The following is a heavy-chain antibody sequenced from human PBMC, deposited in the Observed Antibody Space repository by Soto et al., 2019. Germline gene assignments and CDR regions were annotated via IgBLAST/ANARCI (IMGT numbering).Heavy chain of an antibody. D-gene: IGHD6-19*01. CDR1: GFTFSSYA. CDR3: AKDHGYAGGWHTPYYFDS. Sequence: EVQLVESGGSLKQPGGSLRLSCAASGFTFSSYAMSWVRQAPGKGLQRVSSISAGGDSTYYADSVKGRFTITRDNSKNKLYLQMNRLRAEDTAVYYCAKDHGYAGGWHTPYYFDSWGQGPLVTVSS. V-gene: IGHV3-23*04. CDR2: ISAGGDST. J-gene: IGHJ4*02.